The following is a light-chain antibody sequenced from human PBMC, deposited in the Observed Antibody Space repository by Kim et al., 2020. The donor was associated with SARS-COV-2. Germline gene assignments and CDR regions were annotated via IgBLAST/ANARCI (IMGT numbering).Light chain of an antibody. Sequence: QAGLTQPPSVSKGLRQTATLTCTGNSNNVGNQGAAWLQQHQGHPPKLLSYRNNNRPSGISERSSASRSGNTASLTITGLQPEDGADYYCSAWDSSLSAWVFGGGTQLTVL. CDR2: RNN. CDR1: SNNVGNQG. V-gene: IGLV10-54*01. CDR3: SAWDSSLSAWV. J-gene: IGLJ3*02.